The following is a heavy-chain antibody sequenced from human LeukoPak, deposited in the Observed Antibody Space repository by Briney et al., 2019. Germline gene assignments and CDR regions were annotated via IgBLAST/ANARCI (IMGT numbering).Heavy chain of an antibody. V-gene: IGHV3-30*04. J-gene: IGHJ5*02. CDR2: ISYDGSNK. CDR1: GFTFSSYA. D-gene: IGHD3-9*01. CDR3: ARDRDDILTGYYLPHNNWFDP. Sequence: WGSLRLCCAASGFTFSSYAMHWVRQAPGKGLEWVAVISYDGSNKYYADSVKGRFTISRDNSKNTLYLQMNSLRAEDTAVYYCARDRDDILTGYYLPHNNWFDPWGQGTLVTVSS.